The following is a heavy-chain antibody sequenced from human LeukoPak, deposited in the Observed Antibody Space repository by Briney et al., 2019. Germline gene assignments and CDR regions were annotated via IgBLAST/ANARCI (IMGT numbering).Heavy chain of an antibody. V-gene: IGHV3-21*01. CDR3: ARASFIAAAGTVEYYFDY. J-gene: IGHJ4*02. D-gene: IGHD6-13*01. Sequence: PGGSLRLSCAASGFTFSSYSMNWVRQAPGKGLERVSSISSSSSYIYYADSVKGRFTISRDNAKNSLYLQMNSLRAEDTAVYYCARASFIAAAGTVEYYFDYWGQGTLVTVSS. CDR1: GFTFSSYS. CDR2: ISSSSSYI.